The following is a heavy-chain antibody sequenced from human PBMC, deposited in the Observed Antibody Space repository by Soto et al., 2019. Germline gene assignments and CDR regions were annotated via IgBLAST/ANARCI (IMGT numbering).Heavy chain of an antibody. CDR1: GYTFTSYG. CDR2: ISAYNGNT. Sequence: QVQLVQSGAEVKKPGASVKVSCKASGYTFTSYGISWVRQAPGQGLEWMGWISAYNGNTNYAQKLQGRATMTTDTSTSPAYMELRSLRSDDTAVYYCARDPPTIASAGREDYWGQGTLVTVSS. V-gene: IGHV1-18*01. D-gene: IGHD6-13*01. CDR3: ARDPPTIASAGREDY. J-gene: IGHJ4*02.